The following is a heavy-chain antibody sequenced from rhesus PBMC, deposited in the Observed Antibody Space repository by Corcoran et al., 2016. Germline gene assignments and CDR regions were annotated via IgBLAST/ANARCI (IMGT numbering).Heavy chain of an antibody. CDR2: SYGTSDTP. CDR1: GGTISGYYY. Sequence: QVKLQQWGEGLVKPSETLSLTCAVYGGTISGYYYWIWIRQPAGKGQEWNGYSYGTSDTPNDSPSHADQVPLSKDPTKNQFCLQLSSVTSADPAVYYCALYSGNKNGLDSWGQGVVVTVSS. J-gene: IGHJ6*01. CDR3: ALYSGNKNGLDS. D-gene: IGHD1-1-1*01. V-gene: IGHV4-73*01.